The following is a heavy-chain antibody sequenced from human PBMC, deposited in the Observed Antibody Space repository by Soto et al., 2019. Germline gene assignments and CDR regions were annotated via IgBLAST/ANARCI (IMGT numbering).Heavy chain of an antibody. Sequence: QVQLQESGPGLVKPSQTLSLTCTVSGGSISSGDYYWSWISQPPGKGLEWIGYIYYSGSTYYNPSLKSRVTISVDTSKNQFSLKLRSVTAADTAVYYCARDRGYCSGGSCYSSDAFDIWGQGTMVTVSS. CDR1: GGSISSGDYY. CDR3: ARDRGYCSGGSCYSSDAFDI. V-gene: IGHV4-30-4*01. D-gene: IGHD2-15*01. J-gene: IGHJ3*02. CDR2: IYYSGST.